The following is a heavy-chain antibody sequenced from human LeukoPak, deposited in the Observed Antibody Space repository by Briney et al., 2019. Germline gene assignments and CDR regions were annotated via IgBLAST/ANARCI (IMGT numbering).Heavy chain of an antibody. CDR1: GFTVSSNY. Sequence: PGGSLRLSCAASGFTVSSNYMSWVRQAPGKGLEWVSVIYSGGSTYYADSVKGRFTISRDNSKNTLYLQMNSLRAEGTAVYYCARAWEGSPYAFDIWGQGTMVTVSS. J-gene: IGHJ3*02. D-gene: IGHD1-26*01. CDR3: ARAWEGSPYAFDI. V-gene: IGHV3-53*01. CDR2: IYSGGST.